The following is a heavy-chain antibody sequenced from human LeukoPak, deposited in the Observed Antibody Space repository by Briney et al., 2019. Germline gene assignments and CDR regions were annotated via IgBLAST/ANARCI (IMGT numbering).Heavy chain of an antibody. Sequence: PGGSLRLSCAASGFTFSSYSMNWVRQAPGKGLEWVSYIRSSGSPIYYADSVKGRFTISRDNAKNLLYLQMNNLRAEDTAVYYCARGHDSSGYKFDYWGQGTLVTASS. V-gene: IGHV3-48*04. D-gene: IGHD3-22*01. CDR1: GFTFSSYS. CDR2: IRSSGSPI. CDR3: ARGHDSSGYKFDY. J-gene: IGHJ4*02.